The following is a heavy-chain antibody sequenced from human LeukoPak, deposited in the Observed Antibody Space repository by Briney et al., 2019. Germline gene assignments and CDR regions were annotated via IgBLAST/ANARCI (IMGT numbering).Heavy chain of an antibody. Sequence: TSETLPHTCSVYGGVFSGYYWSWIRQHPGKGLEWIGYIYYSGSTYYNPSLKSRVTISVDTSKNQFSLKLSSVTAADTAVYYCARLCGGDCPRATTFDISGQGT. J-gene: IGHJ3*02. CDR1: GGVFSGYY. CDR2: IYYSGST. V-gene: IGHV4-31*03. D-gene: IGHD2-21*02. CDR3: ARLCGGDCPRATTFDI.